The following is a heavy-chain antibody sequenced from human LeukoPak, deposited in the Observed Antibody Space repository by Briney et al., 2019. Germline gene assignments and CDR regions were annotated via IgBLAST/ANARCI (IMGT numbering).Heavy chain of an antibody. Sequence: GGSLRLSCAASGFTFSGSAMHWVRQASGKGLEWVGRIGSKANSYATAYAASVEGRFTISRDDSKNTAYLQMNSLKTEDTAVYYCTRAVAGKSGDYWGQGTLVTVSS. D-gene: IGHD6-19*01. CDR2: IGSKANSYAT. CDR3: TRAVAGKSGDY. CDR1: GFTFSGSA. V-gene: IGHV3-73*01. J-gene: IGHJ4*02.